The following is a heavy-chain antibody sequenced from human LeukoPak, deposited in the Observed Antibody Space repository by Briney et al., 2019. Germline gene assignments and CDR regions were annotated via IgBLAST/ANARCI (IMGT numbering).Heavy chain of an antibody. V-gene: IGHV4-59*01. CDR1: GDSMSNYY. CDR3: VRGHSILGVEARFDP. D-gene: IGHD3-3*01. J-gene: IGHJ5*02. Sequence: PSETLSLTCSVSGDSMSNYYWNWIRQPPGKRLEWIGLIFHSRYTTYNPSLQTRVTMSIDTSKNEFSLTLTSVTTADTAVYYCVRGHSILGVEARFDPWGQGALVTVSS. CDR2: IFHSRYT.